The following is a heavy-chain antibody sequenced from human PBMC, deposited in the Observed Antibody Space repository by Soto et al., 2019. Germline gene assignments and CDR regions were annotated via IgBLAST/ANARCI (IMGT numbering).Heavy chain of an antibody. Sequence: GGSLRLSCAASGFTFSSYAMHWVRQAPGKGLEWVAVISYDGSNKYYADSVKGRFTISRDNSKNTLYLQMNSLRAEDTAVYYCARDDSSGYYYLSYYFDYWGRGTLVTVSS. D-gene: IGHD3-22*01. CDR2: ISYDGSNK. V-gene: IGHV3-30-3*01. J-gene: IGHJ4*02. CDR3: ARDDSSGYYYLSYYFDY. CDR1: GFTFSSYA.